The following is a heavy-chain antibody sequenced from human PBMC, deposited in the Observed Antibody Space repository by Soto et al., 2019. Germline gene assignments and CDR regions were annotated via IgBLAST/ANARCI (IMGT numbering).Heavy chain of an antibody. V-gene: IGHV3-66*01. D-gene: IGHD6-19*01. CDR1: GGSIGSGGYY. CDR3: ARDQDDYRGGWPLDY. J-gene: IGHJ4*02. Sequence: ETLSLTCTVSGGSIGSGGYYWSWVRQASGKGLEWVSVIFSGGSTYYADSVKGRFTISRDNSKNTLYLQMNSLRAEDTAVYYCARDQDDYRGGWPLDYWGQGTLVTV. CDR2: IFSGGST.